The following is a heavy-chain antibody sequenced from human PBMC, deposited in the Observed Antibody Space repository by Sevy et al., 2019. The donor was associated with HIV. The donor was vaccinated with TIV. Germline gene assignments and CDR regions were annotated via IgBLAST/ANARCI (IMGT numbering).Heavy chain of an antibody. D-gene: IGHD1-1*01. CDR3: ASTSSGGPYYFDY. J-gene: IGHJ4*02. CDR2: IIPIFGTA. Sequence: ASVKVSCKASVGTFSSYAISWVRQAPGQGLEWMGGIIPIFGTANYAQKFQGRVTITADESTSTAYMELSSLRSEDTAVYYCASTSSGGPYYFDYWGQGTLVTVSS. CDR1: VGTFSSYA. V-gene: IGHV1-69*13.